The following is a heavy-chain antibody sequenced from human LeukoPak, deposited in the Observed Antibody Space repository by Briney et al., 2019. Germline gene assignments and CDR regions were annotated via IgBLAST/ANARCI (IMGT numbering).Heavy chain of an antibody. CDR1: GGSFSGYY. CDR2: INHSGTT. V-gene: IGHV4-34*01. Sequence: PSETLSLTCAVYGGSFSGYYWSWIRQPPGKGLEWSGKINHSGTTNYHPSLTSRVTISVDTSKNHFSLKLSSVTAADTAVYYCARTQGFDPWGQGTLVTVSS. CDR3: ARTQGFDP. J-gene: IGHJ5*02.